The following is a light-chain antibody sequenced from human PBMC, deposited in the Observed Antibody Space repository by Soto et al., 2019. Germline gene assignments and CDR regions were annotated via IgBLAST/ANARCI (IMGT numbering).Light chain of an antibody. J-gene: IGKJ4*01. V-gene: IGKV3-20*01. Sequence: EVVLTQSPGTLSLSPGERATLSCTASQSINNIYVAWYQQKPGQAPRLLIYGASNRATGIPDRFSGSGSGTDFTLTISRLEREDSALYYCQQYGSSLLTFGGGTTVEIK. CDR3: QQYGSSLLT. CDR2: GAS. CDR1: QSINNIY.